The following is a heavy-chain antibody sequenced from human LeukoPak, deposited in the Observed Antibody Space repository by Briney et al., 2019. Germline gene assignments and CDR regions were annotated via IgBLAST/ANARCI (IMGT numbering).Heavy chain of an antibody. CDR1: GYTFTGYY. D-gene: IGHD3-22*01. Sequence: ASVKVSCKASGYTFTGYYIHWVRQAPGQGLEWMGRINPNSGGTDYAQKFQGRVTMTRDTSISTAYMELSRLRSDDTAVNYCAGMGGLTYHYYRSGYYPTDFDYWGQGTLVTVSS. V-gene: IGHV1-2*06. CDR3: AGMGGLTYHYYRSGYYPTDFDY. CDR2: INPNSGGT. J-gene: IGHJ4*02.